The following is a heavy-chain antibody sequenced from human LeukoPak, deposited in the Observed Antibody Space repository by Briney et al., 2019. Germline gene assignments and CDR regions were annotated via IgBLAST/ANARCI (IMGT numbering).Heavy chain of an antibody. D-gene: IGHD4-17*01. J-gene: IGHJ4*02. V-gene: IGHV3-7*01. CDR1: GFTFSNYW. CDR2: MNIDGSEK. Sequence: GGSLRLSCAASGFTFSNYWMGWVRQAPGKRPEWVANMNIDGSEKYYADSVKGRFSISRDNARNSVYLQMASLRVEDTAVYYCARDRDYAFDYWGQGTLVTVSS. CDR3: ARDRDYAFDY.